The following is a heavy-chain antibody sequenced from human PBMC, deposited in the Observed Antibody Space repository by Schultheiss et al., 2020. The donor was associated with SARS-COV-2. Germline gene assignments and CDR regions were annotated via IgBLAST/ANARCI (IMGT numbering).Heavy chain of an antibody. CDR3: ARGGYSYGYRYYYYYGMDV. Sequence: GSLRLSCAVYGGSFSGYYWSWIRQPPGKGLEWIGEINHSGSTNYNPSLKSRVTISVDTSKNQFSLKLSSVTAADTAVYYCARGGYSYGYRYYYYYGMDVWGQGTTVTVSS. D-gene: IGHD5-18*01. V-gene: IGHV4-34*01. CDR2: INHSGST. CDR1: GGSFSGYY. J-gene: IGHJ6*02.